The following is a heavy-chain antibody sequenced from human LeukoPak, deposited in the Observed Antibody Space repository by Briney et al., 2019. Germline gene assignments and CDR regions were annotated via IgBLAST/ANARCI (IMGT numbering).Heavy chain of an antibody. J-gene: IGHJ4*01. CDR3: ARAPGTTFDY. CDR1: AGSIGYDY. Sequence: SETLSLTCTVSAGSIGYDYWSWIRQPPGKGLEWIGYIYYSGSTNYNPSLKSRVTISVDTSKNQFSLKLSSVTAADTAVYYCARAPGTTFDYWGHGNMVTVSS. D-gene: IGHD4-17*01. CDR2: IYYSGST. V-gene: IGHV4-59*08.